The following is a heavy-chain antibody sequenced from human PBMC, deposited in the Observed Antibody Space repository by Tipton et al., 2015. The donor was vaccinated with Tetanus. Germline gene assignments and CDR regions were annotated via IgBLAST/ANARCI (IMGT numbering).Heavy chain of an antibody. CDR3: ARGSKGSTAWFPDHYGMDV. Sequence: TLSLTCGVYGGSFSGYYWTWIRQPPVKGLEWIGEINPSGSTNYNPSLKSRVTISVDTSKNRVSLKLNSVTAADTAVYYCARGSKGSTAWFPDHYGMDVWGQGTTVTVSS. CDR2: INPSGST. D-gene: IGHD6-19*01. V-gene: IGHV4-34*01. CDR1: GGSFSGYY. J-gene: IGHJ6*02.